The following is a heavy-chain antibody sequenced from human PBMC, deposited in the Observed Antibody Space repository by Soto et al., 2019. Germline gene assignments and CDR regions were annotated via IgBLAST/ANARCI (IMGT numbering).Heavy chain of an antibody. J-gene: IGHJ4*02. CDR3: ARDFAYFDS. CDR2: VYHTGRT. Sequence: SETLSLTCTVSGGSMRNYFWTWIRQPPGKGLEWIGYVYHTGRTSYNPSLKSRVSISMDTSKNQFSLNLDSVTAADTAVYFCARDFAYFDSWGQGTLVTVSS. CDR1: GGSMRNYF. D-gene: IGHD3-3*01. V-gene: IGHV4-59*01.